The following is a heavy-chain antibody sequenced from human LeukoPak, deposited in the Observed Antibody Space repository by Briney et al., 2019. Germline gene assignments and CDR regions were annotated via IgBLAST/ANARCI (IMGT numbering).Heavy chain of an antibody. J-gene: IGHJ4*02. V-gene: IGHV4-59*07. CDR2: IYSSGST. D-gene: IGHD3-22*01. Sequence: SDTLSLTCSVSGRSLSIYYWTWIRQPPGKGLEWIGYIYSSGSTNYNPSLRSRVSISVDTSENQFSLNLSSVTAADTAVYYCARVRGYYDSSGYDYWGQGTLVTVSS. CDR3: ARVRGYYDSSGYDY. CDR1: GRSLSIYY.